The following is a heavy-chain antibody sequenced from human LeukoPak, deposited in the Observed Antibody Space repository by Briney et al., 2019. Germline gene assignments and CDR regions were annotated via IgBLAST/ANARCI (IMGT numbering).Heavy chain of an antibody. V-gene: IGHV1-8*01. CDR3: ARALSGCVLCFDY. J-gene: IGHJ4*02. CDR2: MDPNSGNT. D-gene: IGHD6-19*01. Sequence: ASVKVSCKASGYTFTSYDINWVRQATGQGLEWMGWMDPNSGNTDYAQKFQGRVTMTRNTSISTACMELSSLRSEDTAVYYCARALSGCVLCFDYWGQGTLVTVSS. CDR1: GYTFTSYD.